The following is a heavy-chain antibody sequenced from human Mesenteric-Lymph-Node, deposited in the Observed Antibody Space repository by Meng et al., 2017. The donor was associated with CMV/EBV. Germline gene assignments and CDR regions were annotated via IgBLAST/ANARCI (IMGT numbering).Heavy chain of an antibody. CDR1: GYTFTGYY. J-gene: IGHJ4*02. CDR2: INPDSGGT. Sequence: ASVKVSCKASGYTFTGYYIHWLRQAPGQGLEWMGWINPDSGGTNDAQKFQGRVTMTRDTSVSTAYMELSRLRSDDTAVYYCARVGDCTTTTCLGGFDYWGQGTLVTVSS. CDR3: ARVGDCTTTTCLGGFDY. D-gene: IGHD2-2*03. V-gene: IGHV1-2*02.